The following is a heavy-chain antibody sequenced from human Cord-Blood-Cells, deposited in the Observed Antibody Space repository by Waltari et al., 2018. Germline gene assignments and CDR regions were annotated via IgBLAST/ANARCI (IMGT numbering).Heavy chain of an antibody. V-gene: IGHV4-39*01. CDR2: IYYSGST. D-gene: IGHD3-22*01. CDR1: GGSISSSSYY. Sequence: QLQLQESGPGLVKPSETLSLTCTVSGGSISSSSYYWGWIRQPPGKGLEWIGSIYYSGSTYYHPSLKSRVTISVDTSKNQFSLKLSSVTAADTAVYYCASTAPYYYDSSGYYYFDYWGQGTLVTVSS. J-gene: IGHJ4*02. CDR3: ASTAPYYYDSSGYYYFDY.